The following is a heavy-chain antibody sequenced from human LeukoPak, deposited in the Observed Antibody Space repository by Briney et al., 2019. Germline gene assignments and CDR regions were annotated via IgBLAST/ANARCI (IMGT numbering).Heavy chain of an antibody. D-gene: IGHD6-13*01. CDR1: GGSFSGYY. J-gene: IGHJ4*02. Sequence: ASETLSLTCAVYGGSFSGYYWSWIRQPPGKGLEWIGEINHSGSTNYNPSLKSRVTISVDTSKNQFSLKLSSVTAADTAVYYCASSRIAAAGPPRNRVDYWGQGTLVTVSS. CDR3: ASSRIAAAGPPRNRVDY. CDR2: INHSGST. V-gene: IGHV4-34*01.